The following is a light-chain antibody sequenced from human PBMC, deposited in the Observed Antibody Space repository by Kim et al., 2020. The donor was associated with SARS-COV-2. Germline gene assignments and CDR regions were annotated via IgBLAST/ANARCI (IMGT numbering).Light chain of an antibody. V-gene: IGKV3-20*01. Sequence: EIVLTQSPGTLSLSPGERATLSCRASQSVRSSYLAWYQQKPGQAPRLLIYGASSRATGIPDRFSGSGSGTDFTLTISRLEPEDFAVYYCQQYGSSPPMYTFGQGTKLEI. CDR2: GAS. CDR3: QQYGSSPPMYT. J-gene: IGKJ2*01. CDR1: QSVRSSY.